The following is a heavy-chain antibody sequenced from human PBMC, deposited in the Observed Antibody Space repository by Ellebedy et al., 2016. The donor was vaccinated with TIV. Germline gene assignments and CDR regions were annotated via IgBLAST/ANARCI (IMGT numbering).Heavy chain of an antibody. CDR1: GGSFSGYY. Sequence: SETLSLTCAVYGGSFSGYYWSWIRQPPGKGLEWIGEINHSGSTNYNPSLKSRVTISVDTSKNQFSLKLSSVTAADTAVYYCARGHKGGPRYWGQGTLVTVSS. V-gene: IGHV4-34*01. CDR2: INHSGST. D-gene: IGHD2-15*01. J-gene: IGHJ4*02. CDR3: ARGHKGGPRY.